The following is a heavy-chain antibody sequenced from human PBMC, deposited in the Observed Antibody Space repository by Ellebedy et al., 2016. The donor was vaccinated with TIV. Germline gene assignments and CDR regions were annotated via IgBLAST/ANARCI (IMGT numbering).Heavy chain of an antibody. CDR2: IYWNDDK. D-gene: IGHD2-2*02. CDR3: AHSRYCSSTSCHNFDY. Sequence: SGPTLVKPTQTLTLTCTFSGFSLSTSGVGVGWIRQPPGKALEWLALIYWNDDKRYSPSLKSRLTITKDTSKNQVVLTMTNMDPVDTAIYYCAHSRYCSSTSCHNFDYWGQGTLVTVSS. V-gene: IGHV2-5*01. CDR1: GFSLSTSGVG. J-gene: IGHJ4*02.